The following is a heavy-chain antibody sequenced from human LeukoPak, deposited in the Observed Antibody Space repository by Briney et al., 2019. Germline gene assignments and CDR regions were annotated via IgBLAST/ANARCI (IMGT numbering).Heavy chain of an antibody. CDR3: ARAYPPGYSSGWYFDY. Sequence: TGGSLRLSCAASGFTFSSYSMNWVRQAPGKGLEWVSSISSSSYIYYADSVKGRFTISRDNAKNSLYLQMNSLRAKDTAVYYCARAYPPGYSSGWYFDYWGQGTLVTVSS. CDR2: ISSSSYI. J-gene: IGHJ4*02. V-gene: IGHV3-21*01. CDR1: GFTFSSYS. D-gene: IGHD6-19*01.